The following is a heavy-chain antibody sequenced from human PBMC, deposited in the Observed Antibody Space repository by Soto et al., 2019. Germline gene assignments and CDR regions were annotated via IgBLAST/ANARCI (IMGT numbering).Heavy chain of an antibody. CDR1: GFTFSEST. Sequence: HLVESGGGLVQPGGSLRLSCSASGFTFSESTIYWVRQVPGKGLEAISAVSTSGRSTYYADSVKDRFRISRDNSKNTIDLQMGSLRPEDTARYYCVKQAHGLDGVAFDYWGRGTQVTVAS. J-gene: IGHJ4*01. CDR3: VKQAHGLDGVAFDY. D-gene: IGHD2-15*01. CDR2: VSTSGRST. V-gene: IGHV3-64D*06.